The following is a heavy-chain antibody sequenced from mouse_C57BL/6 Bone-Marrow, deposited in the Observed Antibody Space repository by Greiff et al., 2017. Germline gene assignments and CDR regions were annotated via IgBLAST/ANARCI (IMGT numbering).Heavy chain of an antibody. CDR3: TRWLLRFAY. CDR2: IHPNSGST. J-gene: IGHJ3*01. V-gene: IGHV1-64*01. D-gene: IGHD2-3*01. CDR1: GYTFTSYW. Sequence: QVQLQQPGAELVKPGASVKLSCKASGYTFTSYWMHWVKQRPGQGLEWIGMIHPNSGSTNYNEKFKSKATLTVDKSSSTAYMQLSSLTSEASAVYYCTRWLLRFAYWGQGTLVTVSA.